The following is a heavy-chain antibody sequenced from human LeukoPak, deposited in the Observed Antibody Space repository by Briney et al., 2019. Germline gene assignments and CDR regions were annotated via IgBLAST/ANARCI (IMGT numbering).Heavy chain of an antibody. CDR2: ISSSSSYI. CDR3: ARDGDTVLTRGYYYYMDV. V-gene: IGHV3-21*01. D-gene: IGHD4-23*01. Sequence: GGSLRLSCAASGFTFSSYTMSWVRQAPGKGREWVSSISSSSSYIYYVESGKGRFTISRDNPKKSLYLQMNSLRAEDTALYYCARDGDTVLTRGYYYYMDVWGKGTTVTVSS. CDR1: GFTFSSYT. J-gene: IGHJ6*03.